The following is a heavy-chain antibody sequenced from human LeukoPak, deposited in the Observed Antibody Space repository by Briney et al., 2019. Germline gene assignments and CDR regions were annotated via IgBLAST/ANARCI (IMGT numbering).Heavy chain of an antibody. D-gene: IGHD3-10*01. V-gene: IGHV3-21*01. CDR2: ISSSSSYI. CDR1: GFTFSSYS. J-gene: IGHJ4*02. CDR3: ARDLSTESLYYYGSGSYYNDY. Sequence: PGGSLRLSCAASGFTFSSYSMNWVRQAPGKGLEWVSSISSSSSYIYYADSVKGRFTISRDNAKNSLYLQMNSLRAEDTAVYYCARDLSTESLYYYGSGSYYNDYWGQGTLVTVSS.